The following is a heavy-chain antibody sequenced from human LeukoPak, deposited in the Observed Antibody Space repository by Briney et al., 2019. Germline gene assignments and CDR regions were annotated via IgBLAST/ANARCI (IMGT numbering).Heavy chain of an antibody. CDR2: IYYSGST. Sequence: SETLSLTCTVSGGSISSSSYYWGWIRQPPGTGLEWIGSIYYSGSTYYNPSLKSRVTISVDTSKNQFSLKLSSVTAADTAVYYCARPVNVGWFDPWGQGTLVTVSS. CDR3: ARPVNVGWFDP. J-gene: IGHJ5*02. V-gene: IGHV4-39*01. D-gene: IGHD3-16*01. CDR1: GGSISSSSYY.